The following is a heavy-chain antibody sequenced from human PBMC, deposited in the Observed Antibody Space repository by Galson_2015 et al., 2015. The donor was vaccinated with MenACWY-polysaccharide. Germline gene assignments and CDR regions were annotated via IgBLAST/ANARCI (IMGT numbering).Heavy chain of an antibody. V-gene: IGHV3-23*01. CDR3: AKGGREVDNWLDP. CDR2: ITDSGSST. Sequence: SLRLSCAVSGFTFSSYVMSWVRQAPGRGLEWVSSITDSGSSTYYVDSVKGRFTISRDNSKNTLFLQMNSLRADDTAVYYCAKGGREVDNWLDPWDQGALVTVSS. CDR1: GFTFSSYV. J-gene: IGHJ5*02. D-gene: IGHD1-26*01.